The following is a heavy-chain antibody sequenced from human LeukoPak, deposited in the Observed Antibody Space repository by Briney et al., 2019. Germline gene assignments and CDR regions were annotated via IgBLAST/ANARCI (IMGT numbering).Heavy chain of an antibody. CDR1: GYTFTSYY. CDR3: TRENNSGWYRKAAFDY. J-gene: IGHJ4*02. V-gene: IGHV1-2*02. CDR2: INPNGGGT. Sequence: GASVKLSCKASGYTFTSYYIHWVRQAPGQGLEWMGCINPNGGGTNYAHNLQGRFTMTRDTSNSTAYMEVSRPKADDTAIYYCTRENNSGWYRKAAFDYWGQGTLVTVTS. D-gene: IGHD6-19*01.